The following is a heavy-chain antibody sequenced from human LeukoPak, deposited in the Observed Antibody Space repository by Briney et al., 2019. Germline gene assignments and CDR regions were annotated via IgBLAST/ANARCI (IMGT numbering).Heavy chain of an antibody. Sequence: SETLSLTCHVSGGSITWSSDYGGWIRQPPGKGREWIGSFSYSGNTFYNPSLRSRVTISADTSKNYFSLKLSSVTAADTAVYYCARRGPVLNTISNAFDIWGQGTVVTASS. CDR3: ARRGPVLNTISNAFDI. J-gene: IGHJ3*02. CDR1: GGSITWSSDY. CDR2: FSYSGNT. V-gene: IGHV4-39*01. D-gene: IGHD3-10*01.